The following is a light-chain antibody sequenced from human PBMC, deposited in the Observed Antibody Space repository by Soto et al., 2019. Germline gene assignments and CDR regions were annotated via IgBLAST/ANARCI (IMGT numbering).Light chain of an antibody. CDR2: DAS. J-gene: IGKJ4*01. CDR3: QQYGLT. Sequence: DIQMTQSPSTLSASVGDRVTFTCRASQSISSWLAWYQQKPGKAPKLLIYDASSLESGVPSRFSGSGSGTEFTLTISSLQPDDFATYYCQQYGLTFGGGTKVEIK. V-gene: IGKV1-5*01. CDR1: QSISSW.